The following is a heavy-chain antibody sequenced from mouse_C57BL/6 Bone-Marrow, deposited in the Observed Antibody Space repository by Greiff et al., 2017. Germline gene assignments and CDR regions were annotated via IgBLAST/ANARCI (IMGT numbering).Heavy chain of an antibody. CDR1: GYTFTAYY. V-gene: IGHV1-75*01. J-gene: IGHJ3*01. D-gene: IGHD2-1*01. CDR2: IFLGSGST. Sequence: QFQLQQPGPELVKPGAPVKISCKASGYTFTAYYINWVNQRPGQGFDGFGWIFLGSGSTYYNENFKAKATLTVDNSSSTACMLLSSLTSEDPAVYFCARLDGNYDWFAYWGQGTLVTVSA. CDR3: ARLDGNYDWFAY.